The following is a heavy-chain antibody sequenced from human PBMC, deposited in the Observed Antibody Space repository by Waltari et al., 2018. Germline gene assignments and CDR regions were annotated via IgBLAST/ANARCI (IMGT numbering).Heavy chain of an antibody. J-gene: IGHJ4*02. CDR3: ARDDRSIAALQY. Sequence: QVQLVESGGGVVQPGRSLRLSCAAYGFALDNHGLHWVRQAPGKGLEWVAIIWFDGTTTYYAESVKGRFTISRDSSRNTVYLQMNSLRAEDTAVYYCARDDRSIAALQYWGQGTLVTVSS. CDR1: GFALDNHG. V-gene: IGHV3-33*01. D-gene: IGHD6-6*01. CDR2: IWFDGTTT.